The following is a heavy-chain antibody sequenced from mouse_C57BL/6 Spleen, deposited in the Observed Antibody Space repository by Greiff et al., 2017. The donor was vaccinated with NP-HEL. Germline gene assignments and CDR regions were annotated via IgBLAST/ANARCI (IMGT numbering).Heavy chain of an antibody. CDR3: ARRGYDYDVYAMDY. CDR2: IWSGGST. J-gene: IGHJ4*01. V-gene: IGHV2-2*01. Sequence: VQLQESGPGLVQPSQSLSITCTVSGFSLTSYGVHWVRQSPGKGLEWLGVIWSGGSTDYNAAFISRLSISKDNSKSQVFFKMNSLQADDTAIYYCARRGYDYDVYAMDYWGQGTSVTVSS. D-gene: IGHD2-4*01. CDR1: GFSLTSYG.